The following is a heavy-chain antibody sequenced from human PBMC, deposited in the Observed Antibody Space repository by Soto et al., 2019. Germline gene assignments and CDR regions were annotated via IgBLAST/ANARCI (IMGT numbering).Heavy chain of an antibody. J-gene: IGHJ4*02. CDR2: IKQDGSEK. D-gene: IGHD2-2*01. V-gene: IGHV3-7*01. Sequence: GGSLRLSCAASGFTFSSYWMTWVRQAPGKGLEWVGNIKQDGSEKYYVDSVKARFTISRDNAKDSVFLQMDSLRAEDTAVYYCARDHATSWSTSDFWGQGTLVTVSS. CDR1: GFTFSSYW. CDR3: ARDHATSWSTSDF.